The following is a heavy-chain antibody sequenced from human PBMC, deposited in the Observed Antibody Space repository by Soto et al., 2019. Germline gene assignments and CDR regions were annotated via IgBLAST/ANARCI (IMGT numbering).Heavy chain of an antibody. Sequence: QVQLVQSGGGVVQPGRSLRLSCAASGFNFNTYFMHWVRQAPGKGLEWVAMIFPNGRDKEYADSVKGRFTISRDNSNNRREMQLDSLRPEATAWYYCARDDEHGRNCDSFYWGQGARVPVSS. V-gene: IGHV3-30*13. J-gene: IGHJ4*02. D-gene: IGHD3-22*01. CDR3: ARDDEHGRNCDSFY. CDR2: IFPNGRDK. CDR1: GFNFNTYF.